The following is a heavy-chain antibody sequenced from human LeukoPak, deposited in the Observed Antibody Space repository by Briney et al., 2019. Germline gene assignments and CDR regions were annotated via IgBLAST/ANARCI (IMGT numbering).Heavy chain of an antibody. J-gene: IGHJ4*02. Sequence: PGGSLRLSCAASGFSFANSAMSWVRQAPGKGLEWISSIAITGETFYAESVQGRFSISKDNSGNMLFLHMKSLRAEDTAIYYGAKETRPNDFWGQGTLVTVSS. CDR1: GFSFANSA. CDR2: IAITGET. V-gene: IGHV3-23*01. D-gene: IGHD6-6*01. CDR3: AKETRPNDF.